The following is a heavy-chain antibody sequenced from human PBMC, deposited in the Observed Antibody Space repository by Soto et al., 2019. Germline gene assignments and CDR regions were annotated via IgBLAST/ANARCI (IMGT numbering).Heavy chain of an antibody. Sequence: PGGSLRLSCAASGFTFSSYAMSWVRQAPGKGLEWVSAISGSGGSTYYADSVKGRFTISRDNSKNTLYLQMNSLRAEDTAVYYCAKPPNGYCSSTSCLGDYFDYRGQGTLVTVSS. J-gene: IGHJ4*02. V-gene: IGHV3-23*01. D-gene: IGHD2-2*03. CDR3: AKPPNGYCSSTSCLGDYFDY. CDR2: ISGSGGST. CDR1: GFTFSSYA.